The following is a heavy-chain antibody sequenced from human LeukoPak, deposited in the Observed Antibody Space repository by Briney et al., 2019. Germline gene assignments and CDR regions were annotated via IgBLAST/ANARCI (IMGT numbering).Heavy chain of an antibody. V-gene: IGHV3-21*04. CDR2: ISSGDVYI. CDR1: GFTFNSYT. J-gene: IGHJ4*02. D-gene: IGHD3-3*01. Sequence: GGSLRLSCAASGFTFNSYTMNWVRQAPGKGLEWVSSISSGDVYIYYADSLKGRFTISRDNTKNSLYLQMNSLRAEDTAVFYCARDQYDTWSRRGNFDSWGQGTLVIVSS. CDR3: ARDQYDTWSRRGNFDS.